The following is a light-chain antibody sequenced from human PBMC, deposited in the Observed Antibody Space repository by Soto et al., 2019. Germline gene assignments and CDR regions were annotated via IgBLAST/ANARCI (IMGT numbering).Light chain of an antibody. J-gene: IGLJ1*01. V-gene: IGLV1-51*01. Sequence: VLTQPPSVSAAPGQKVTISCSGSSSNIGGNSVSWYQQLPGTAPKLLIYDDNKRPSGIPDRFSGSKSGTSATLGITGFHTGDEADYYCGSWDSSLSAYVFGTGTKVTVL. CDR1: SSNIGGNS. CDR3: GSWDSSLSAYV. CDR2: DDN.